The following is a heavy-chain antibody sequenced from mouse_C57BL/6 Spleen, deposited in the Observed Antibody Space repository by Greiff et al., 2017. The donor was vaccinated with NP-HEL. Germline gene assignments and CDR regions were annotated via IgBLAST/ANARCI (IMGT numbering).Heavy chain of an antibody. CDR2: IDPSDSYT. CDR3: ARGAGTLDY. J-gene: IGHJ2*01. CDR1: GYTFTSYW. D-gene: IGHD4-1*01. V-gene: IGHV1-59*01. Sequence: QVQLQQPGAELVRPGTSVKLSCKASGYTFTSYWMHWVKQRPGQGLEWIGVIDPSDSYTNYNQKFKGKATLTVDTSSSTAYMQLSSLTSEDSAVYYCARGAGTLDYWGQGTTLTVSS.